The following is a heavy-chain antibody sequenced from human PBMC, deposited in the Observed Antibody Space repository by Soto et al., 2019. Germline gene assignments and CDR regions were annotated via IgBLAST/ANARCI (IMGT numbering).Heavy chain of an antibody. CDR3: ARDFRYCRGGSCYSSWFDP. J-gene: IGHJ5*02. CDR2: IIPIFGTA. CDR1: GGTFSSYA. Sequence: QVQLVQSGAEVKKPGSSVKVSCKASGGTFSSYAISWVRQAPGQGLEWMGGIIPIFGTANYAQKFQGRVTITADESTSTAYMELSSLRSEDTAVYYCARDFRYCRGGSCYSSWFDPWGQGTLVTVSS. V-gene: IGHV1-69*12. D-gene: IGHD2-15*01.